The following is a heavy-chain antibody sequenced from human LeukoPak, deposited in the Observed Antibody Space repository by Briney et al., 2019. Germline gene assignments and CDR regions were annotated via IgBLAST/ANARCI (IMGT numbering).Heavy chain of an antibody. J-gene: IGHJ6*03. Sequence: GSSVKVSCKASEGTFSSYAISWVRQAPGQGLEWMGAIIPIFGTANYAQKFQGRVTITADESTSTAYMELSSLRSEDTAAYYCASAPDSSSTYYYYYMDVWGKGTTVTVSS. CDR2: IIPIFGTA. V-gene: IGHV1-69*01. D-gene: IGHD6-6*01. CDR1: EGTFSSYA. CDR3: ASAPDSSSTYYYYYMDV.